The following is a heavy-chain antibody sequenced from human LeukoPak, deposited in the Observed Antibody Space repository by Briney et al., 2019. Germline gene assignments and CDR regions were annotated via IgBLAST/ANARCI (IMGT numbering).Heavy chain of an antibody. CDR1: GFSFSTYG. D-gene: IGHD4-17*01. V-gene: IGHV3-30*18. Sequence: GGSLRLSCAASGFSFSTYGMHWVRQAPGKGLEWVAAVSYDGSYKYYTDSVKGRFTISRDNSKNTVDLQMNSLRPEDTAAFYCAKGDHGDYWYLDLWGRGTLVRVSS. CDR2: VSYDGSYK. J-gene: IGHJ2*01. CDR3: AKGDHGDYWYLDL.